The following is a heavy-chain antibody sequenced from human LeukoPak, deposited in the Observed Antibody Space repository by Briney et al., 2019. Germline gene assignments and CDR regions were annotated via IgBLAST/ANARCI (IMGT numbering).Heavy chain of an antibody. J-gene: IGHJ4*02. CDR3: ARLSGSYYFIDY. D-gene: IGHD1-26*01. V-gene: IGHV1-2*02. CDR1: GYTFTGYY. Sequence: ASVKVSCKASGYTFTGYYMHWVRQAPGQGLEWMGWINPNSGGTNYAQKFQGRVTMTRDTSISTAYMELSRLRSDDTAVYYYARLSGSYYFIDYWGQGTLVTVSS. CDR2: INPNSGGT.